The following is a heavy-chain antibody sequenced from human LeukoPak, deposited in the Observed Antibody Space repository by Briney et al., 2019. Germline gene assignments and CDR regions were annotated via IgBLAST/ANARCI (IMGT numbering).Heavy chain of an antibody. J-gene: IGHJ4*02. V-gene: IGHV1-18*01. CDR1: GYTFTSYG. CDR3: ARRQGGTYEFDF. Sequence: GASVKVSCKASGYTFTSYGISWVRQAPGQGLEWMGWISVYNDNTNYAQKVQGRVTMTTDTSTSTAYMELRSLRSDDTAVYFCARRQGGTYEFDFWGQGTLVTVSS. D-gene: IGHD1-26*01. CDR2: ISVYNDNT.